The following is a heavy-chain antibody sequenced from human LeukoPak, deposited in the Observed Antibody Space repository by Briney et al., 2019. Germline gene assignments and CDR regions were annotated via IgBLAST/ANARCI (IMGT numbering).Heavy chain of an antibody. Sequence: SGRSLRLSCAASGFTFDDYAMHWVRQAPGKGLEWVSGISWNSGSIGYADSVKGRFTISRDNAKNSLYLQMNSLRAEDTAVYYCARDHIGYLGILAASFDYWGQGTLVTVSS. J-gene: IGHJ4*02. D-gene: IGHD2-21*01. V-gene: IGHV3-9*01. CDR1: GFTFDDYA. CDR3: ARDHIGYLGILAASFDY. CDR2: ISWNSGSI.